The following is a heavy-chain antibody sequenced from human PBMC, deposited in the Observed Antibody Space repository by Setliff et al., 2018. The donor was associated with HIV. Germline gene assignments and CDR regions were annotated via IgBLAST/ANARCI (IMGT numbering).Heavy chain of an antibody. V-gene: IGHV1-69*05. J-gene: IGHJ3*02. CDR3: ARDNTAFDI. CDR2: IVLMSGTA. CDR1: GYTFSNYV. Sequence: SVKVSCKASGYTFSNYVLSWVRQAPGQGLEWMGGIVLMSGTADYAQKFQGRVTMTRDTSTSTIYMELNSLTSEDTAVYYCARDNTAFDIWGQGTMVTVSS. D-gene: IGHD2-2*02.